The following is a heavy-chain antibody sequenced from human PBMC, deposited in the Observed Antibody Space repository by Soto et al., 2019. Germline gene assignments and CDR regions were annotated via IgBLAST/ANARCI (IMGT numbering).Heavy chain of an antibody. CDR1: GFTFSSYA. J-gene: IGHJ2*01. Sequence: GGSLRLSCAASGFTFSSYAMSWVRQAPGKGLEWVSAISGSGGSTYYADSVKGRFTISRDNSKNTLYLQMNSLRAEDTAVYYCAKDWGSIEYSSKYSHWYFDLWGRGTLVTVSS. D-gene: IGHD6-13*01. CDR3: AKDWGSIEYSSKYSHWYFDL. CDR2: ISGSGGST. V-gene: IGHV3-23*01.